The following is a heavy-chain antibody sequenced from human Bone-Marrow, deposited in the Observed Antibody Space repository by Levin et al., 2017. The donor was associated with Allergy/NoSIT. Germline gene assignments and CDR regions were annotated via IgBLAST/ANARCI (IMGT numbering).Heavy chain of an antibody. D-gene: IGHD5-12*01. CDR3: TTSLYSGYDYGDGGFDY. J-gene: IGHJ4*02. Sequence: GGSLRLSCAASGFTFSNAWMSWVRQAPGKGLEWVGRIKSKTDGGTTDYAAPVKGRFTISRDDSKNTLYLQMNSLKTEDTAVYYCTTSLYSGYDYGDGGFDYWGQGTLVTVSS. V-gene: IGHV3-15*01. CDR2: IKSKTDGGTT. CDR1: GFTFSNAW.